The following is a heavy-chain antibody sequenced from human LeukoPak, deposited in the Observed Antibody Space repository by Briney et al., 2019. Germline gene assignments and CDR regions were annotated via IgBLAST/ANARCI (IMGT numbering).Heavy chain of an antibody. CDR3: ARDGSYGYHGMDV. D-gene: IGHD5-18*01. CDR2: IYYSGST. J-gene: IGHJ6*02. CDR1: GGSNSSYY. Sequence: SETLSLTCTVSGGSNSSYYWSWIRQPPGKGLEWIGYIYYSGSTNYNPSLKSRVTISVDTSKNQFSLKLSSVTAADTAVYYCARDGSYGYHGMDVWGQGTTVTVSS. V-gene: IGHV4-59*01.